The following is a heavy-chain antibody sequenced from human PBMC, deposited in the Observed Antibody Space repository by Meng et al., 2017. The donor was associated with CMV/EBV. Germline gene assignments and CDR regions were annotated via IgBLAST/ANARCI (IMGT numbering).Heavy chain of an antibody. CDR1: GGPISSSSYY. Sequence: SETLSLTCTVSGGPISSSSYYWGWIRQPPGKGLEWIGSIYYSGSTYYNPSLKSRVTISVDTSKNQFSLKLSSVTAADTAVYYCARLDDFWSGSTRYWFDPWGQGTLVTVSS. V-gene: IGHV4-39*01. CDR2: IYYSGST. J-gene: IGHJ5*02. D-gene: IGHD3-3*01. CDR3: ARLDDFWSGSTRYWFDP.